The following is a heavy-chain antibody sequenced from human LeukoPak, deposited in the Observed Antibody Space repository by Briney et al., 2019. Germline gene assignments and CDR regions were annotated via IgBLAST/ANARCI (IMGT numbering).Heavy chain of an antibody. Sequence: SETLSLTCAVYGGSFSGYYWSWIRQPPGKGLEWIGEINHSGSTNYNPSLKSRVTISVDTSRNQFSLKLSSVTAADTAVYYCARVGYGSGSYCPRPWGQGTMVTVSS. D-gene: IGHD3-10*01. CDR3: ARVGYGSGSYCPRP. CDR1: GGSFSGYY. J-gene: IGHJ3*01. V-gene: IGHV4-34*01. CDR2: INHSGST.